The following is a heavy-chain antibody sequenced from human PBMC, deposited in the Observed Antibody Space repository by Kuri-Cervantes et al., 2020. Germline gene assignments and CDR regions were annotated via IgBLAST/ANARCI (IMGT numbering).Heavy chain of an antibody. CDR3: AKVRRVNYYFDY. V-gene: IGHV3-23*01. CDR1: GFTFSSFA. D-gene: IGHD1-20*01. J-gene: IGHJ4*02. Sequence: GGSLRLSCAASGFTFSSFAMSWVRQGPGKGLEWVSAISGSGGSTYYADSVKGRFTISRDNSKNTLYLQMNSLRAEDTAVYYCAKVRRVNYYFDYWGQGTLVTVSS. CDR2: ISGSGGST.